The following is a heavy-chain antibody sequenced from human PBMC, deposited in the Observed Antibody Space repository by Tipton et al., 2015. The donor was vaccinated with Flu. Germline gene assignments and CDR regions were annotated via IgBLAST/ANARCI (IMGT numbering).Heavy chain of an antibody. V-gene: IGHV5-51*03. J-gene: IGHJ3*01. Sequence: QLVQSGAEVKKSGESLKISCKGSGYEFSIYWIAWVRQVPGKGLEWMGIVYPGDSDIRYSPSFQGQVSLSVDKSISTAYLQWNSLKASDSAMYYCVRRQWSSSSAGRPFDFWGQGTMVIVSS. CDR3: VRRQWSSSSAGRPFDF. CDR2: VYPGDSDI. CDR1: GYEFSIYW. D-gene: IGHD6-6*01.